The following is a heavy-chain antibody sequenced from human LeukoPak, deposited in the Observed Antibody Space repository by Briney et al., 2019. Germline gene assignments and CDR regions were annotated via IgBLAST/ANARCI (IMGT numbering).Heavy chain of an antibody. CDR2: IYHSGST. CDR1: GYSISSGYY. CDR3: ARVEGIAAAAYYFDY. D-gene: IGHD6-13*01. V-gene: IGHV4-38-2*02. J-gene: IGHJ4*02. Sequence: SETLSLTCTVSGYSISSGYYWGWIRQPPGKGLEWIGSIYHSGSTYYNPSLKSRVTISVDTSKNQFSLKLSSVTAADTAVYYCARVEGIAAAAYYFDYWGQGTLVTVSS.